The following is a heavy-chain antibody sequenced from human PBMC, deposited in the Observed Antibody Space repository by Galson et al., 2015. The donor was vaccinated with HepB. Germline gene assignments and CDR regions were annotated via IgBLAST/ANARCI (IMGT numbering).Heavy chain of an antibody. J-gene: IGHJ6*02. D-gene: IGHD2-2*01. CDR2: ISGSGGTT. V-gene: IGHV3-23*01. CDR1: GFTFSSYA. Sequence: SLRLSCAASGFTFSSYAMSWVRQAAGKGLEWVSAISGSGGTTNDADSVKGRFTISRDNSKNTLYLQMNSLRAEDTAVYYCAKFFDLFARPPAVIPAATTAVWYAMDVWGQGTTFTVSS. CDR3: AKFFDLFARPPAVIPAATTAVWYAMDV.